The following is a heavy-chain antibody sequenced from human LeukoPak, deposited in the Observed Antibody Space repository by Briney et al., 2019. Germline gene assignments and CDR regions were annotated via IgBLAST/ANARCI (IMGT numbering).Heavy chain of an antibody. CDR2: IKEDGSVK. J-gene: IGHJ5*02. D-gene: IGHD6-25*01. Sequence: GGSLRLSCVTSGFTFSTSWMNWVRQAPGKGLEWVANIKEDGSVKNYADSVKGRFTISRDNAKNSLYLQMDSLRAEDTAVYYCARDPGQRLNWFDPWGQGTLVTVSS. CDR1: GFTFSTSW. CDR3: ARDPGQRLNWFDP. V-gene: IGHV3-7*01.